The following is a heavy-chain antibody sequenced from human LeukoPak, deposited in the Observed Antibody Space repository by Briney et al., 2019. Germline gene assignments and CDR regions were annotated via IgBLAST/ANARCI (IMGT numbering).Heavy chain of an antibody. CDR3: TRARTGTTTFDY. J-gene: IGHJ4*02. Sequence: PSETLSLTCTVSGGSISRGGYYWSWIRQHPGKGLEWIGYIYYSGSTYYNPSLKSRVTISVDTSKNQFSLKLSSVTAADAAVYYCTRARTGTTTFDYWGQGTLVTVSS. CDR2: IYYSGST. D-gene: IGHD1-1*01. CDR1: GGSISRGGYY. V-gene: IGHV4-31*03.